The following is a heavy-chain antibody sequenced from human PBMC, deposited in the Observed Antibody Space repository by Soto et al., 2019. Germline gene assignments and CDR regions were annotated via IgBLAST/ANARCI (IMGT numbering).Heavy chain of an antibody. J-gene: IGHJ4*02. V-gene: IGHV3-13*04. CDR2: IGTAGDT. D-gene: IGHD3-10*01. CDR3: ARSKGADSSGLFDY. Sequence: GSLRLSCAASGFTFSSYDMHWVRQVTGKGLEWVSAIGTAGDTYYPGSVKGRFTISRENAKNSLHLQMNSLRVGDTAVYYCARSKGADSSGLFDYWGQGTLVTVS. CDR1: GFTFSSYD.